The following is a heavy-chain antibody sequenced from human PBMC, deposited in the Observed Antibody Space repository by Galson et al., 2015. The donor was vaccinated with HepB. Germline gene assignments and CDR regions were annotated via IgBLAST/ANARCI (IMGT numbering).Heavy chain of an antibody. CDR3: AKGHCSSTSCYSVDY. V-gene: IGHV3-23*01. CDR1: GFTFSSYA. Sequence: SLRLSCAASGFTFSSYALSWVRQAPGKGLEWVSAISDSAGSSYYTDSVKGRFTISRDNSKNTLYLQMNSLRAEDTAVYYCAKGHCSSTSCYSVDYWGQGTLVTVSS. CDR2: ISDSAGSS. D-gene: IGHD2-2*02. J-gene: IGHJ4*02.